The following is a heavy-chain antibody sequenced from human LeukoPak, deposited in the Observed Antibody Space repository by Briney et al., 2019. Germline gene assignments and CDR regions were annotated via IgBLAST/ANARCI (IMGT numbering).Heavy chain of an antibody. CDR1: GYTLIELS. CDR3: ATDRIYGDHSFDY. V-gene: IGHV1-24*01. D-gene: IGHD4-17*01. CDR2: FDPEDGET. Sequence: ASVKVSCKVSGYTLIELSMHWVRQAPGKGLEWMGGFDPEDGETIYAQKFQGRVTMTEDTSTDTAYMELSSLRSEDTALYYCATDRIYGDHSFDYWGQGTLVTVSS. J-gene: IGHJ4*02.